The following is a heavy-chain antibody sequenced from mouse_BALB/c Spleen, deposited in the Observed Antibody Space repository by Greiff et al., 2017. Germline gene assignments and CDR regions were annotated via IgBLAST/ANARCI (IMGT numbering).Heavy chain of an antibody. D-gene: IGHD2-1*01. CDR1: GYTFTSYY. Sequence: QVQLQQSGPELVKPGASVRISCKASGYTFTSYYIHWVKQRPGQGLEWIGWIYPGNVNTKYNEKFKGMATLTADKSSSTAYMQLSSLTSEDSAVYFCARYYGNYYWYFDVWGAGTTVTVSS. CDR3: ARYYGNYYWYFDV. V-gene: IGHV1S56*01. CDR2: IYPGNVNT. J-gene: IGHJ1*01.